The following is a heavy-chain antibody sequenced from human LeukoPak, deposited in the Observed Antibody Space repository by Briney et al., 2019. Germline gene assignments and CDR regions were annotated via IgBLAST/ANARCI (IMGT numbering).Heavy chain of an antibody. CDR3: AREDKWIQPYMGV. V-gene: IGHV1-69*05. J-gene: IGHJ6*03. Sequence: ASVKVSCKASGGTFSSYSISWVRQAPGQGLEWMGRINPMFGITNYEQKFQGRITITTDDSTSKADMELSSLTSEDTAVYYCAREDKWIQPYMGVWGKGTTVTVSS. CDR2: INPMFGIT. D-gene: IGHD5-18*01. CDR1: GGTFSSYS.